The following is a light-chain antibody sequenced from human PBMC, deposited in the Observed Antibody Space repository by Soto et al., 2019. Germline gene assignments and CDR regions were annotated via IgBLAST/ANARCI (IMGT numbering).Light chain of an antibody. V-gene: IGLV1-51*01. CDR1: SSNIGNNF. Sequence: QSVLTQPPSVSAAPGQRVTISCSGSSSNIGNNFVSWYQQLPGTAPKLLIYDNYKRPLGIPDRFSGSKSGTSGTLDITDLQTGDEADYYCAAWDSSLSAGVFGNGTKVTV. CDR3: AAWDSSLSAGV. CDR2: DNY. J-gene: IGLJ1*01.